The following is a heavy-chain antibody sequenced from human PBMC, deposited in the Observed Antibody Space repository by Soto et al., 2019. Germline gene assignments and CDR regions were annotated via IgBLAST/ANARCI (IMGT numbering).Heavy chain of an antibody. CDR1: GFSLSTSGMC. D-gene: IGHD2-21*01. V-gene: IGHV2-70*11. CDR3: ARDSVALYYYYYGMDV. J-gene: IGHJ6*02. CDR2: IDWDDDK. Sequence: SGPTLVNPTQTLTLTCTFSGFSLSTSGMCVSWIRQPPGKALEWLARIDWDDDKYYSTSLKTRLTISKYTSKNQVVLTMTNMDPVDTATYYCARDSVALYYYYYGMDVWGQGTTVTVSS.